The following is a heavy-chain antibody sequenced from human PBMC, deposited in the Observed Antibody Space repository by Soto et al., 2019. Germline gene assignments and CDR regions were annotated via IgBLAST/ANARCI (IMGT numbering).Heavy chain of an antibody. V-gene: IGHV3-30-3*01. CDR1: GFTFSSNA. Sequence: QVQLVESGGGVVQPGRSLRLSCAASGFTFSSNAMHWVRQAPGKGLEWVAVISYDGSNKYYADSVKGRFTISRDNSKNTLYLQMNSLRAEDTAVYYCARKRGCISTSCYGHWFDPWGQGTLVTVSS. CDR2: ISYDGSNK. D-gene: IGHD2-2*01. CDR3: ARKRGCISTSCYGHWFDP. J-gene: IGHJ5*02.